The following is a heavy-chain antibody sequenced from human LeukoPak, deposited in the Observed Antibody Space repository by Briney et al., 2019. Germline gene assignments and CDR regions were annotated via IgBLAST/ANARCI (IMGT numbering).Heavy chain of an antibody. CDR3: AKEGDFWSGYSDY. J-gene: IGHJ4*02. D-gene: IGHD3-3*01. Sequence: PGGSLRLSCAASGFTFSSYGMPWVRQAPGKGLEWVAVISYDGSNKYYADSVKGRFTISRDNSKNTLYLQMNSLRAEDTAVYYCAKEGDFWSGYSDYWGQGTLVTVSS. CDR2: ISYDGSNK. CDR1: GFTFSSYG. V-gene: IGHV3-30*18.